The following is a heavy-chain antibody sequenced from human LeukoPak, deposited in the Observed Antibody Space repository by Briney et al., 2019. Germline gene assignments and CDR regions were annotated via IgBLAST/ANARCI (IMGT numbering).Heavy chain of an antibody. CDR3: AGQGECLQYYYFAF. J-gene: IGHJ4*02. CDR2: ISPGASDT. CDR1: GYNFTSYR. D-gene: IGHD5-24*01. V-gene: IGHV5-51*01. Sequence: GEPRKTSCKGSGYNFTSYRSARVRQMPGKGRRGMAIISPGASDTRHSPSFQRQVTTSPDKSIRTAYLQCSSLKASDTAMYYCAGQGECLQYYYFAFWGQGTLVTVSS.